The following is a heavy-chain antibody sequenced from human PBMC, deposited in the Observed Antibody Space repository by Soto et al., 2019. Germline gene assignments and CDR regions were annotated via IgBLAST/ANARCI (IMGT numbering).Heavy chain of an antibody. Sequence: QVQLVQSGAEVKKPGASVKVSCKASGYTFTSYDINWVRQATGQGLEWMGWMNPNSGNTGYEQKFQGRVTMTRNTSIITAYMELSSLRSEDTAVYYCARGPILDWLNWFDPWGQGTLVTVSS. J-gene: IGHJ5*02. CDR2: MNPNSGNT. V-gene: IGHV1-8*01. D-gene: IGHD3-3*01. CDR1: GYTFTSYD. CDR3: ARGPILDWLNWFDP.